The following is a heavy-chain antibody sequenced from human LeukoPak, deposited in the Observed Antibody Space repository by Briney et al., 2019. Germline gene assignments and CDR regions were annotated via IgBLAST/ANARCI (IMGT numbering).Heavy chain of an antibody. CDR1: GGTFSSYA. J-gene: IGHJ4*02. CDR3: AREEKYSLAVAPDY. D-gene: IGHD6-19*01. V-gene: IGHV1-69*01. CDR2: IIPIFGTA. Sequence: ASVKVSCKAFGGTFSSYAISWVRQAPGQGLEWMGGIIPIFGTANYAQRFQGRVTITADESTSTAYMELSSLRSEDTAVYYCAREEKYSLAVAPDYWGQGTLVTVSS.